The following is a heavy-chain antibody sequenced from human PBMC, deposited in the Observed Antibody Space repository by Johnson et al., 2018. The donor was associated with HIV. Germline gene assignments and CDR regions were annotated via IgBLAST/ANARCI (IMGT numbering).Heavy chain of an antibody. CDR2: ISYDGSNK. CDR1: GFTFSSYA. CDR3: AKPPSMGADAFGI. D-gene: IGHD3-16*01. J-gene: IGHJ3*02. V-gene: IGHV3-30*18. Sequence: QVQLVESGGGVVQPGRSLRLSCAASGFTFSSYAMHWVRQAPGKGLEWVAVISYDGSNKYFADSVKGRFNISRDNSKNTLYLQMNSLRAEDAAGYYCAKPPSMGADAFGIWGQGTMVTVAS.